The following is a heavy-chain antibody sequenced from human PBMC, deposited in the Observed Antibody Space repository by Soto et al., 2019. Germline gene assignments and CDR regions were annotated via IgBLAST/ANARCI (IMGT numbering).Heavy chain of an antibody. CDR2: ISTADGNT. J-gene: IGHJ3*01. V-gene: IGHV1-18*01. CDR3: AMWAFASCSFYFGSFAL. D-gene: IGHD3-10*01. CDR1: GYTFTNFG. Sequence: QVQLVQSAHEAKKPGASVKVSCKASGYTFTNFGIGWVRQAPGQGPEWMGWISTADGNTNYAQKVQERVTMTTDTASIAAFMELSTRRSDDSAIYYCAMWAFASCSFYFGSFALWGQGTLVTVSS.